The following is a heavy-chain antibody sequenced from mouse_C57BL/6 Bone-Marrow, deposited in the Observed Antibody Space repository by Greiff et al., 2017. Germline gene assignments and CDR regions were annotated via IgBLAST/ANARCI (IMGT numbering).Heavy chain of an antibody. CDR1: GYTFTDYN. CDR2: INPNNGGT. Sequence: EVQLQQSGPELVKPGASVKISCKASGYTFTDYNMDWVKQSHGKSLEWIGDINPNNGGTIYNQKFKGKATLTVDTSSSTAYMELRSLTSEDTAVYYCARLGYYGSRTGAMDYWGQGTSVTVSS. CDR3: ARLGYYGSRTGAMDY. J-gene: IGHJ4*01. V-gene: IGHV1-18*01. D-gene: IGHD1-1*01.